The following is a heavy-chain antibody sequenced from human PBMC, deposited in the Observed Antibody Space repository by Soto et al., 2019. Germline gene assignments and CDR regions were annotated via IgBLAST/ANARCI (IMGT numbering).Heavy chain of an antibody. CDR3: ARVRAYCSGGSCYPPDY. J-gene: IGHJ4*02. Sequence: GGSLRLSCAASGFTFSSYAMHWVRQAPGKGLEWVAVISYDGSNKYYADSVKGRFTISRDNSKNTLYLQMNSLRAEDTAVYYCARVRAYCSGGSCYPPDYWGQGTLVTVSS. V-gene: IGHV3-30-3*01. CDR2: ISYDGSNK. CDR1: GFTFSSYA. D-gene: IGHD2-15*01.